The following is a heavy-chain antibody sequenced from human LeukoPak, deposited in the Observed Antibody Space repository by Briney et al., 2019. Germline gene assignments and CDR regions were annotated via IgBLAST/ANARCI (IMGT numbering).Heavy chain of an antibody. CDR3: ASFRLYSSSSWPP. CDR2: IKQDETEK. J-gene: IGHJ5*02. Sequence: GGSLRLSCTASGFTFSNFWMGWVRQAPGKGLEWVANIKQDETEKFYLGSVKGRFTISRDNAKNSLYLQMNSLRAEDTAVYYCASFRLYSSSSWPPWGQGTLVTVSS. V-gene: IGHV3-7*01. D-gene: IGHD6-6*01. CDR1: GFTFSNFW.